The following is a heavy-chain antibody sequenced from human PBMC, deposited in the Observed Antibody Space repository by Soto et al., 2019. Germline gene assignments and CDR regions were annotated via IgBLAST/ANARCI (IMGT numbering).Heavy chain of an antibody. D-gene: IGHD1-26*01. CDR2: IIPIFSTA. J-gene: IGHJ4*02. V-gene: IGHV1-69*13. CDR3: ARFIVGAYDY. Sequence: SVKVSCKXSGGTFSSYAISWVRQAPGQGLEWMGGIIPIFSTANYAQKFQGRVTITADESTSTAYMELSSLRSEDTAVYYCARFIVGAYDYWGQGTLVTVSS. CDR1: GGTFSSYA.